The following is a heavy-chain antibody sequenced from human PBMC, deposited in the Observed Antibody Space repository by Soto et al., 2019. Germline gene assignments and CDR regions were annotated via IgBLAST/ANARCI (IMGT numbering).Heavy chain of an antibody. CDR1: GDTFTSYG. D-gene: IGHD2-15*01. J-gene: IGHJ5*02. CDR3: ARVIYCSGGSCYHWFDP. Sequence: GASVKVSCKASGDTFTSYGISWVRQAPGQGLEWIGWISAYNGNTNYAQKLQGRVTMTTDTSTSTAYMELRSLRSDDTAVYYCARVIYCSGGSCYHWFDPWGQGTLVTVSS. CDR2: ISAYNGNT. V-gene: IGHV1-18*01.